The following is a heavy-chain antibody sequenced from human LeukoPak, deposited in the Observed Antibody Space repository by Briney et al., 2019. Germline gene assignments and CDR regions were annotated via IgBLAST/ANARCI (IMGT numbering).Heavy chain of an antibody. CDR3: ARVGPTLLYYYYYYGMDV. V-gene: IGHV1-69*13. J-gene: IGHJ6*02. CDR2: IIPIFGTA. D-gene: IGHD1-26*01. Sequence: ASVKVSCKASGGTFSSYAISWVRQAPGQGLEWMGGIIPIFGTANYAQKFQGRVTITADESTSTAYMELSSLRSEDTAVYYCARVGPTLLYYYYYYGMDVWGQGTTVTVSS. CDR1: GGTFSSYA.